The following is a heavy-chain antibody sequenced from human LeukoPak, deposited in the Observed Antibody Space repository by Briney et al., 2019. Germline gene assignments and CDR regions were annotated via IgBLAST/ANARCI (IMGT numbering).Heavy chain of an antibody. CDR1: GGTFSSYA. J-gene: IGHJ4*02. CDR3: ARDPRYLYDSSDYFPHYFDY. V-gene: IGHV1-69*01. Sequence: SVKVSCKASGGTFSSYAISWVRQAPGQGLEWMGGIIPIFGTANYAQKFQGRLTITADESTSTTYMELSSLRSEDTAVYYCARDPRYLYDSSDYFPHYFDYWGQGTLVTVSS. CDR2: IIPIFGTA. D-gene: IGHD3-22*01.